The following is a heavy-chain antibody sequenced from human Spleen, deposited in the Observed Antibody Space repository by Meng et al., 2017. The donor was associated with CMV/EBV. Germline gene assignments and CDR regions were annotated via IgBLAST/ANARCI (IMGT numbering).Heavy chain of an antibody. D-gene: IGHD2-2*01. J-gene: IGHJ4*02. CDR1: GYTFRIYY. Sequence: SGYTFRIYYRYWVRQAPGRGFEWMGWINPQSGSTKYAQKFQGRVTLTSDMSISTAYMELSGLTSDDTAIYYCTRSPSLVVPTALGDYWGQGALVTVSS. CDR2: INPQSGST. CDR3: TRSPSLVVPTALGDY. V-gene: IGHV1-2*02.